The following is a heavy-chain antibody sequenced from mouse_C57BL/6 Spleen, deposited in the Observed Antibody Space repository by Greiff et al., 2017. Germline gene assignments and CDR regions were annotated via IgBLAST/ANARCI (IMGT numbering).Heavy chain of an antibody. V-gene: IGHV1-54*01. CDR2: INPGSGGT. CDR3: ARSGGITTVVGLDY. Sequence: QVQLQQSGAELVRPGTSVKVSCKASGYAFTNYLIEWVKQRPGQGLEWIGVINPGSGGTNYNEKFKGKATLTADKSSSTAYMQLSSLTSEDSAVYFCARSGGITTVVGLDYWGQGTTLTVSS. D-gene: IGHD1-1*01. J-gene: IGHJ2*01. CDR1: GYAFTNYL.